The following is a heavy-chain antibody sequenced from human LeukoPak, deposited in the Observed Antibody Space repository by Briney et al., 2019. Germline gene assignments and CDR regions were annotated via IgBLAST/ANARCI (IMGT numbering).Heavy chain of an antibody. J-gene: IGHJ6*03. CDR2: INPNSGGT. Sequence: GASVKVSCKASGYTFTDYYIHWVRQAPGQGLEWMGWINPNSGGTNYAQKFQGRVTMTRDTSISTAYMELSRLRSDDTAVYYCARERGARYSSSRHRVWGYYMDVWGKGTTVTVSS. CDR3: ARERGARYSSSRHRVWGYYMDV. D-gene: IGHD6-6*01. CDR1: GYTFTDYY. V-gene: IGHV1-2*02.